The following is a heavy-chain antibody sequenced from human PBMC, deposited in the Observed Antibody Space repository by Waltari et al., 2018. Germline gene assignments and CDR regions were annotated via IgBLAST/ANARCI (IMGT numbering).Heavy chain of an antibody. CDR1: GFTFSSYG. CDR3: AKAQTYSSSWPFFDY. D-gene: IGHD6-13*01. Sequence: QVQLVESGGGVVQPGGSLRLSCAASGFTFSSYGMYWVRQAPGKGLEWVAFIRYDGSNKYYADSVKGRFTISRDNSKNTLYLQMNSLRAEDTAVYYCAKAQTYSSSWPFFDYWGQGTLVTVSS. V-gene: IGHV3-30*02. CDR2: IRYDGSNK. J-gene: IGHJ4*02.